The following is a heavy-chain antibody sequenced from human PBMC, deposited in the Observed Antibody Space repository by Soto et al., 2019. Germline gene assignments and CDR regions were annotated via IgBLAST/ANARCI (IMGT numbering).Heavy chain of an antibody. D-gene: IGHD3-9*01. Sequence: QVQLQESSPGLVKPSGTLSLTCAVSGGSISSSHWWTWVRQSPGKGLEYIGEISHSGTSNSNPSLKSRVTLSVDKSKNHFSLTLTSVTAADTAVYYCARVVLTITRGACDARGQGTLVIVSS. CDR1: GGSISSSHW. CDR3: ARVVLTITRGACDA. J-gene: IGHJ3*01. CDR2: ISHSGTS. V-gene: IGHV4-4*02.